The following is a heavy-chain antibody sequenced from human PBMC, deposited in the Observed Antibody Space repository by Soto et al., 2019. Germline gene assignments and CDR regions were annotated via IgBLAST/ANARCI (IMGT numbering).Heavy chain of an antibody. CDR1: GGTFSSYA. Sequence: ASVKVSCKASGGTFSSYAISWVRQAPGQGLEWMGGIIPIFGTANYAQKFQGRVTITADESTSTAYMELSSLRSEDTAVYYCAIRSPNGSGNRGHYYGMDVWGQGTTVTVSS. D-gene: IGHD3-10*01. V-gene: IGHV1-69*13. CDR3: AIRSPNGSGNRGHYYGMDV. CDR2: IIPIFGTA. J-gene: IGHJ6*02.